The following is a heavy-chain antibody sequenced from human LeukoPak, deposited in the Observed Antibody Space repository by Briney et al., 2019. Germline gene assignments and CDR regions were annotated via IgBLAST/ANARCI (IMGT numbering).Heavy chain of an antibody. CDR2: IYYSGST. CDR3: ARAEVPAAIPDY. CDR1: GGSISSGGYY. J-gene: IGHJ4*02. Sequence: SQTLSLTCTVSGGSISSGGYYWSWIRQPPGKGLEWIGYIYYSGSTYYNPSLKSRVTISVDTSKNQFSLKLSSVTAADTAVYYCARAEVPAAIPDYWGQGTLVTVSS. V-gene: IGHV4-31*03. D-gene: IGHD2-2*02.